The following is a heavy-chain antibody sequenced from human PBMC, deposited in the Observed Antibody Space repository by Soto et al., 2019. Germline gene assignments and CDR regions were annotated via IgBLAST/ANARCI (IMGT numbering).Heavy chain of an antibody. Sequence: SETLSLTCTVSGGSISSYYWSWIRQPPGKGLEWIGYIYYSGSTNYNPSLKSRVTISVDTSKNQFSLKLSSVTAADTAVYYCARDLEMATITGYYYYGMDVWGQGTTVNVSS. D-gene: IGHD5-12*01. CDR1: GGSISSYY. CDR2: IYYSGST. J-gene: IGHJ6*02. V-gene: IGHV4-59*01. CDR3: ARDLEMATITGYYYYGMDV.